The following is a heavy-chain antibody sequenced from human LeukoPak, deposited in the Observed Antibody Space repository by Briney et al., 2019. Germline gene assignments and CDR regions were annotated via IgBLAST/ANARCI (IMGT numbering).Heavy chain of an antibody. Sequence: GGSLRLSCAASGFTFSSYWMHWVRQAPGRGLVWVSRINSDGSSTSYADSVKGRFTISRDNAKNTLYLQMNSLRAEDTAVYYCARAEYYYDSSGYYYVYAFDIWGQGTMVTVSS. CDR1: GFTFSSYW. V-gene: IGHV3-74*01. D-gene: IGHD3-22*01. CDR2: INSDGSST. J-gene: IGHJ3*02. CDR3: ARAEYYYDSSGYYYVYAFDI.